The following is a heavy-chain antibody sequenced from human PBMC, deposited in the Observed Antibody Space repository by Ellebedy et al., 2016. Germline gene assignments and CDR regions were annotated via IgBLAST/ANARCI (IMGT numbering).Heavy chain of an antibody. CDR2: ISGSGGST. Sequence: GGSLRLSXAASGFTLRNYWMSWVRQAPGKGLEWVSAISGSGGSTYYADSVKGRFTISRDNSKNTLYLQMNSLRAEDTAVYYCAKSLSRNYGGNSDWFDPWGQGTLVTVSS. CDR3: AKSLSRNYGGNSDWFDP. V-gene: IGHV3-23*01. D-gene: IGHD4-23*01. J-gene: IGHJ5*02. CDR1: GFTLRNYW.